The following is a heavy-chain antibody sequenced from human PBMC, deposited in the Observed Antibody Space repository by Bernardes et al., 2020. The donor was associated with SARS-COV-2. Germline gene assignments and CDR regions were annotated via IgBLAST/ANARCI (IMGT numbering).Heavy chain of an antibody. Sequence: GGSLRLSCAASGFTFSDYYMSWIRQAPGKGLEWVSYISSSGSTIYYADSVKGRFTISRDNAKNSLYLQMNSLRAEDTAVYYCARGTQLPKSPYYYYYGMDVWGQGTTVTVSS. CDR3: ARGTQLPKSPYYYYYGMDV. CDR2: ISSSGSTI. D-gene: IGHD2-2*01. J-gene: IGHJ6*02. V-gene: IGHV3-11*01. CDR1: GFTFSDYY.